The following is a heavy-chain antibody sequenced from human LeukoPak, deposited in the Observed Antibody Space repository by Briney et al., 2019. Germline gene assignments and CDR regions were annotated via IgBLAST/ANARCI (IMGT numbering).Heavy chain of an antibody. J-gene: IGHJ4*02. CDR2: INPSGGST. Sequence: ASVKVSCKASGYTFTSYYMHWVRQAPGQGLEWMGIINPSGGSTSYAQKFQGRVTMTRDTSTSTVYMELSSLRSEDTAVYYCARDNRDFWSGYYFDYWGQGTLVTVSS. CDR1: GYTFTSYY. CDR3: ARDNRDFWSGYYFDY. V-gene: IGHV1-46*01. D-gene: IGHD3-3*01.